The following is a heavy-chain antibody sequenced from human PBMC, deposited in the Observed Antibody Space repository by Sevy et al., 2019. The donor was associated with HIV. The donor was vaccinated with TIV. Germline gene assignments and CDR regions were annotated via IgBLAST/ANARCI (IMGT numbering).Heavy chain of an antibody. J-gene: IGHJ6*02. D-gene: IGHD3-10*01. Sequence: GGSLILSCAASGFTFSSYSMNWVRQAPGKGLEWVSSSSSSSNYIYYADSVKGRFTISRDNAKNSLYLQMNSLRAEDTAVYYCARDGARITMVQGVLAYYHGMDVWGQGTTVTVSS. V-gene: IGHV3-21*01. CDR3: ARDGARITMVQGVLAYYHGMDV. CDR2: SSSSSNYI. CDR1: GFTFSSYS.